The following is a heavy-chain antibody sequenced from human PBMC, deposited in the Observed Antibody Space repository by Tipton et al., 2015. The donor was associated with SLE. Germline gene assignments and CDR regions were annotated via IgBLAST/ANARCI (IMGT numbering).Heavy chain of an antibody. D-gene: IGHD2-15*01. J-gene: IGHJ5*02. CDR2: TYYRSKWYN. CDR1: GDSVSSNSAA. CDR3: AVGYCSGGSCYSGGWFDP. V-gene: IGHV6-1*01. Sequence: GLVKPSQTLSLTCAISGDSVSSNSAAWNWIRQSPSRGLEWLGRTYYRSKWYNDYAVSVKSRITINPDTSKNQFSLKLSSVTAADTAVYYCAVGYCSGGSCYSGGWFDPWGQGTLVTVSS.